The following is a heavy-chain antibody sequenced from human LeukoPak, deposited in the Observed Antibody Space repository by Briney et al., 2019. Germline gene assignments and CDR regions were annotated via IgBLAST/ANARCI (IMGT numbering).Heavy chain of an antibody. V-gene: IGHV1-8*01. CDR3: ARSSAWAHFDN. D-gene: IGHD2-15*01. J-gene: IGHJ4*02. CDR2: MNPNTGYT. Sequence: ASVKVSCEASGYTFTSYDIIWVRQATGQGLEWMGWMNPNTGYTGYAHQFQGRITMTRNTAISTAYMDLSSLNSQDTAVYYCARSSAWAHFDNWGQGTLVSVSS. CDR1: GYTFTSYD.